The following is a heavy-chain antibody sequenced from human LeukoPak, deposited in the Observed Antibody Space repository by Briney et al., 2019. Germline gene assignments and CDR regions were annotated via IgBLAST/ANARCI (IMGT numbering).Heavy chain of an antibody. D-gene: IGHD5/OR15-5a*01. V-gene: IGHV1-69*05. CDR1: GGTFSSYA. J-gene: IGHJ4*02. Sequence: SVKVSCKASGGTFSSYAISWVRQAPGQGLEWMGRIIPISGTANYAQKFQGRVTITTDESTSTAYMELSSLRSEDTAVYYCARGVYFSPYYFDYWGQGTLVTVSS. CDR2: IIPISGTA. CDR3: ARGVYFSPYYFDY.